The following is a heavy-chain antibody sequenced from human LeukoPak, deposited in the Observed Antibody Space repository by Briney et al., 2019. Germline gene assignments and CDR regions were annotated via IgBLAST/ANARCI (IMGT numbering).Heavy chain of an antibody. CDR3: ARGRGIAVAGTPYYFDY. Sequence: ASVKVSCTASGYTFTSYYMHWVRQAPGQGLEWMGIINPSGGSTSYAQKFQGRVTMTRDTSTSTVYMELSSLRSEDTAVYYCARGRGIAVAGTPYYFDYWGQGTLVTVSS. CDR1: GYTFTSYY. CDR2: INPSGGST. J-gene: IGHJ4*02. D-gene: IGHD6-19*01. V-gene: IGHV1-46*01.